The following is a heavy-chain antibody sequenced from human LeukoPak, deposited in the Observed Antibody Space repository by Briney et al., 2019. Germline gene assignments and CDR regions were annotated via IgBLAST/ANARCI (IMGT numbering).Heavy chain of an antibody. D-gene: IGHD6-19*01. J-gene: IGHJ4*02. V-gene: IGHV1-69*13. CDR2: IIPIFGTA. CDR3: ARDAVAGRRGGGDY. Sequence: SVKVSCKASGGTFSSFAISWVRQAPGQGLEWMGGIIPIFGTANYAQKFQGRVTITADESTSTAYMELSSLRSEDTAVYYCARDAVAGRRGGGDYWGQGTLVTVSS. CDR1: GGTFSSFA.